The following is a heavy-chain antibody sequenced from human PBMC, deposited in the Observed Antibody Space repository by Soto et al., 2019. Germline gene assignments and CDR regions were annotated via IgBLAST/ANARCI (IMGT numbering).Heavy chain of an antibody. CDR2: IYYSGST. J-gene: IGHJ4*01. V-gene: IGHV4-59*01. D-gene: IGHD2-15*01. CDR3: ARDARGPYDQ. Sequence: XATLWLTCTVSGCRITINCWSLIRQAPGKGLEWIGYIYYSGSTKYNPSLKSRVTMSADTSKEQFYLKLNSVTAAHTAVYYCARDARGPYDQWAPGILVTVPS. CDR1: GCRITINC.